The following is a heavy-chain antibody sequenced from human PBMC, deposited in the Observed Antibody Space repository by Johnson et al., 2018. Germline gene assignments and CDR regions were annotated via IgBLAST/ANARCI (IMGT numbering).Heavy chain of an antibody. D-gene: IGHD6-19*01. CDR1: GFTFSNYA. CDR2: ISGGGGST. V-gene: IGHV3-23*04. J-gene: IGHJ1*01. Sequence: VQLVESGGGLVQPGGSLRLSCAASGFTFSNYAMSWVRQAPGEGLEWVSSISGGGGSTYYADSVKGRFTISSDNSKNTLYLQMNSLRAEDTAVYYCAKDQRSGWYVYFQHWGQGTLVTVSS. CDR3: AKDQRSGWYVYFQH.